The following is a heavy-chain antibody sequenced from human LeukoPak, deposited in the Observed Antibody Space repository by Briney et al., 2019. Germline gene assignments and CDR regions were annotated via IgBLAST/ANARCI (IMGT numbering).Heavy chain of an antibody. Sequence: PSQTLSLTCAVSGGSISSGGHSWRWIRQPPGTGLEWIGYIYHSGSTYYNPSLKSRVTISVDRSKNQFSLKLSSVTAADTAVYYCARRGKSDAFDIWGQGTMVTVSS. J-gene: IGHJ3*02. CDR1: GGSISSGGHS. CDR3: ARRGKSDAFDI. CDR2: IYHSGST. V-gene: IGHV4-30-2*01. D-gene: IGHD3-16*01.